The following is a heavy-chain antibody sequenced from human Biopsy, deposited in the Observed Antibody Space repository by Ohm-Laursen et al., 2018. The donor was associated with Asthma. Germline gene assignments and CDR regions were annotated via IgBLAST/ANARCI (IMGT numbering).Heavy chain of an antibody. CDR1: GFTFSNYG. D-gene: IGHD1-26*01. V-gene: IGHV3-30*18. CDR2: ISFDGSNK. J-gene: IGHJ4*02. Sequence: SLRLSCAASGFTFSNYGMHWARPAPGKGLDWVAVISFDGSNKNYTDSVKGRFTISRDNSRNTLHLQMNSLRAEDTAVYYCAKDVFPGWELRRGPDYWGQGTLVTVSS. CDR3: AKDVFPGWELRRGPDY.